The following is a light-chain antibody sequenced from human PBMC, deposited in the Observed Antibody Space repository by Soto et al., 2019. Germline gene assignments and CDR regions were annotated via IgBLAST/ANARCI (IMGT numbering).Light chain of an antibody. CDR2: DVS. Sequence: QSVLTQPASVSGSPGQSITISCTGTSSDVGGYNLVSWYQQHPGKAPKLMIYDVSNRPSGVSNRFSGSKSGNTASLTISGLQAEDEADYYCSSYTSSSTRVFGTGTKVTV. J-gene: IGLJ1*01. CDR1: SSDVGGYNL. V-gene: IGLV2-14*02. CDR3: SSYTSSSTRV.